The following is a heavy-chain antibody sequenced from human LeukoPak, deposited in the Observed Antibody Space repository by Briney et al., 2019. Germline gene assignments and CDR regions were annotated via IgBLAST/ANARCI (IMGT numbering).Heavy chain of an antibody. J-gene: IGHJ5*02. V-gene: IGHV3-11*04. CDR2: ISSSGSTI. CDR1: GFTFSDYY. CDR3: ARSTPDFWSGYSANWFDP. D-gene: IGHD3-3*01. Sequence: GGSLRLSXAASGFTFSDYYMSWIRQAPGKGLEWVSYISSSGSTIYYADSVKGRFTISRDNAKNSLYLQMNSLRAEDTAVYYCARSTPDFWSGYSANWFDPWGQGTLVTVSS.